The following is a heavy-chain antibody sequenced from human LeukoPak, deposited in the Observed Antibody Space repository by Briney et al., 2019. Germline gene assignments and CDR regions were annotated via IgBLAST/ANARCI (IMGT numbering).Heavy chain of an antibody. CDR1: GFTFSSYG. D-gene: IGHD3-10*01. V-gene: IGHV3-30*02. J-gene: IGHJ4*02. Sequence: GGSLRLSCSASGFTFSSYGMHWVRQAPGKGLEWEAFIRYDGSNKYYADSVKGRFTISRDNSKNTLYLQMNSLRAEDTAVYYCAKDPLGVPSHFDYWGQGTLVTVSP. CDR3: AKDPLGVPSHFDY. CDR2: IRYDGSNK.